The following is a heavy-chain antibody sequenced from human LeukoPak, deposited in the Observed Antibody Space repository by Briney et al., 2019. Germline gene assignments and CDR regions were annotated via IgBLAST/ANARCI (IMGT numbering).Heavy chain of an antibody. D-gene: IGHD3-10*01. CDR2: IYHSGST. CDR3: AREFRHGSGSWVIDY. CDR1: GYSISSGYY. Sequence: PSETLSLTCTVSGYSISSGYYWGWVRQPPGKGLEWIGEIYHSGSTNYNPSLKSRVTISVDKSKNQFSLKLSSVTAADTAVYYCAREFRHGSGSWVIDYWGQGTLVTVSS. V-gene: IGHV4-38-2*02. J-gene: IGHJ4*02.